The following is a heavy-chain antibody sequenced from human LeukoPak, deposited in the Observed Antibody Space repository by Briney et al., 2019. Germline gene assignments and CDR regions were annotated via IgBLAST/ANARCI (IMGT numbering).Heavy chain of an antibody. D-gene: IGHD5-12*01. J-gene: IGHJ4*02. CDR1: GFTFSSYG. V-gene: IGHV3-30*03. CDR2: ISYDGSNK. Sequence: GGSLRLSCAASGFTFSSYGMHWVRRAPGKGLEWVAVISYDGSNKYYADSVKGRFTISRDNSKNTLYLQMNSLRFEDTAVYYCAREYSGSWYHFGYWGQGTLLTVSP. CDR3: AREYSGSWYHFGY.